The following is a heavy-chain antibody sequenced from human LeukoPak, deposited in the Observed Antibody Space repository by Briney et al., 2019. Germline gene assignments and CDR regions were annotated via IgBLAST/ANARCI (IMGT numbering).Heavy chain of an antibody. CDR1: GFTFSTYA. CDR2: ISSDGSFR. Sequence: GGSLRLSCAASGFTFSTYAMYWVRQAPGKGLEWVAVISSDGSFRCYADSVKGLFTISRGNSKNTLYLQMNSLRAEDTAVYYCARAMVTAIRDGLDYWGQGTLVTVSS. CDR3: ARAMVTAIRDGLDY. D-gene: IGHD2-21*02. J-gene: IGHJ4*02. V-gene: IGHV3-30*04.